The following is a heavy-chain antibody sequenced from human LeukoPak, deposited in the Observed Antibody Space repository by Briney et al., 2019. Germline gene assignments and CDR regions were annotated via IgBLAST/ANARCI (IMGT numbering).Heavy chain of an antibody. CDR1: GGSFSGYF. Sequence: TSETLSLTCAVYGGSFSGYFWSWIRQPPGKGLEWIGEINHSGSTNYNPSLESRVSISIDTAKNQFSLELSSVTAAATAVYYCARHGIFVWGNYRSFDLWGRGTLVTVSS. V-gene: IGHV4-34*01. J-gene: IGHJ2*01. CDR3: ARHGIFVWGNYRSFDL. CDR2: INHSGST. D-gene: IGHD3-16*02.